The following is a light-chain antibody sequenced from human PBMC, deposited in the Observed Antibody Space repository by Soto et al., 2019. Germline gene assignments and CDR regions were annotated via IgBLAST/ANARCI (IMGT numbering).Light chain of an antibody. J-gene: IGKJ1*01. V-gene: IGKV1-5*01. CDR3: QQFKSGTWT. Sequence: DIQMTQSPSTLSSYVGDRVTITCRASQNIERWLAWYQQKPGKAPKLLLYDVSSLESGVPSRFSGSGSATEFILTINGLQPDDFAPYFCQQFKSGTWTFGQGTKVDIK. CDR2: DVS. CDR1: QNIERW.